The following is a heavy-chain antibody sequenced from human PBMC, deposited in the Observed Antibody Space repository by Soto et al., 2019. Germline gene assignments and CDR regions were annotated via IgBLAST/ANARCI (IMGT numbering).Heavy chain of an antibody. D-gene: IGHD3-3*01. Sequence: QVQLQESGPGLVKPSGTLSLTCAVSSGSISSSNWWSWVRQPPGKGLEWIGEIYHSGSTNYNPSLKSRVTISVDKSKNQFSMKLSSVTAADTAVYYCARDPSAYYDFWSGYFRRYFDLWGRGTLVTVSS. CDR2: IYHSGST. CDR1: SGSISSSNW. V-gene: IGHV4-4*02. J-gene: IGHJ2*01. CDR3: ARDPSAYYDFWSGYFRRYFDL.